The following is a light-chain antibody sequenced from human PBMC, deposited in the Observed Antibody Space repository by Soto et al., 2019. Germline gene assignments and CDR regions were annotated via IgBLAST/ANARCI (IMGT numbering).Light chain of an antibody. J-gene: IGKJ4*01. CDR2: DAS. CDR1: QSVSSY. CDR3: QQRSNWPPT. Sequence: EIVLTQSPATLSLSPGERATLSCRASQSVSSYLAWYQQKPGQAPRLLIYDASNRATGIPARFSGSGSGTDFTLTISSLEPEDFAVYYCQQRSNWPPTFVGRTKVDIK. V-gene: IGKV3-11*01.